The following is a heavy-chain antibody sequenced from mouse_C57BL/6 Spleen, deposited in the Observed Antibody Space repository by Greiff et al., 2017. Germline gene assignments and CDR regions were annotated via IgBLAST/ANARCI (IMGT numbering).Heavy chain of an antibody. CDR1: GFNIKDYY. J-gene: IGHJ2*01. CDR3: ARYPSIYDGYYGY. Sequence: VQLKESGAELVKPGASVKLSCTASGFNIKDYYMHWVKQRTEQGLEWIGRIDPEDGETKYAPKFPGKATITADTSSNTAYLQLSSLTSEDTAVYYGARYPSIYDGYYGYWGQGTTLTVSS. D-gene: IGHD2-3*01. V-gene: IGHV14-2*01. CDR2: IDPEDGET.